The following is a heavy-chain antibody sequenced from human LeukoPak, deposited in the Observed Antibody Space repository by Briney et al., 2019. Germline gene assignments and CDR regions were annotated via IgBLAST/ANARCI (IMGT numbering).Heavy chain of an antibody. CDR3: AKDFRSSGYYLSIDY. Sequence: PGGSLRLSCAASGFTFSSYAMSWVRQAPGKGLEWVSAISGSGGSTYYADSVKGRFTISRDNSKNTLYLQMNSLRAEDTAVYYCAKDFRSSGYYLSIDYWGQGTLVTVSS. J-gene: IGHJ4*02. V-gene: IGHV3-23*01. CDR1: GFTFSSYA. D-gene: IGHD3-22*01. CDR2: ISGSGGST.